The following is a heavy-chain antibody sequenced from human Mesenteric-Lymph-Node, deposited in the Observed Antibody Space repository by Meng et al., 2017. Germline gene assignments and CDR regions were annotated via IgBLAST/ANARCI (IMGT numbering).Heavy chain of an antibody. V-gene: IGHV2-5*01. CDR3: ALIRQSPSNYFDL. CDR1: GFSARTDGVA. J-gene: IGHJ4*02. CDR2: LYWSDDK. Sequence: QVSLMVLCLTSVKPTHTLTLACTFSGFSARTDGVAVGWIRQPPGKDLEWLSLLYWSDDKRDSPSLKSRLTITKDTSKTQVVLTMTNMYPVDTATYYCALIRQSPSNYFDLWGQGTLVTVSS.